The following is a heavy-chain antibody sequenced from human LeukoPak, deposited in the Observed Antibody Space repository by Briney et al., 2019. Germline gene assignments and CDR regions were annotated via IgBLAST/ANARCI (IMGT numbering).Heavy chain of an antibody. V-gene: IGHV4-34*01. D-gene: IGHD2-2*01. CDR3: ARGRDIVVVPAAHWFDP. J-gene: IGHJ5*02. CDR2: INRSGST. Sequence: SETLSLTCAVYGGSFSGYYWSWIRQPPGKGLEWIGEINRSGSTNYSPSLKSRVTISVDTSKNQFSLKLSSVTAADTAVYYCARGRDIVVVPAAHWFDPWGQGTLVTVSS. CDR1: GGSFSGYY.